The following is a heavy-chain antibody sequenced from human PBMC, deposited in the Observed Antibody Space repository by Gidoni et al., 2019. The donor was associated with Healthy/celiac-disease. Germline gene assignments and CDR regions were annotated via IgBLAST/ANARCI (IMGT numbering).Heavy chain of an antibody. Sequence: QVQLVESGGGVVQPGRYMRLSCAASGFTFSSDAMHWVRQAPGKGLEWVAVISYDGSNKYYADSVKGRFTISRDNSKNTLYLQMNSLRAEDTAVYYCARSEDTAMAIDYWGQGTLVTVSS. CDR3: ARSEDTAMAIDY. V-gene: IGHV3-30-3*01. J-gene: IGHJ4*02. D-gene: IGHD5-18*01. CDR2: ISYDGSNK. CDR1: GFTFSSDA.